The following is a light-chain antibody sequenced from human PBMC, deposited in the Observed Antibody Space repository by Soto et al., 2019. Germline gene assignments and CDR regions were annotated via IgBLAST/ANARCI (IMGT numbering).Light chain of an antibody. CDR3: SSYSSSSTLYV. J-gene: IGLJ1*01. CDR2: DVS. Sequence: QSALTQPASVSESPGQSITVSCTGTSSDVGGYNYVSWYQQHPGKAPKLMIYDVSDRPSGVPNRFSGSKSGNTASLTISGLQAEDEADYYCSSYSSSSTLYVFGTGTKVTVL. V-gene: IGLV2-14*01. CDR1: SSDVGGYNY.